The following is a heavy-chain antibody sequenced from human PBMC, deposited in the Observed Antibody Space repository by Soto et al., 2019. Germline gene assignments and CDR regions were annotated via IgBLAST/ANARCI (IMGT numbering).Heavy chain of an antibody. CDR2: IIPIFGTA. CDR1: GGTFSSYA. J-gene: IGHJ4*02. V-gene: IGHV1-69*13. CDR3: ARDRREMATIKAFDY. D-gene: IGHD5-12*01. Sequence: GASVNFSCNASGGTFSSYAISWVRQAPGQGLEWMGGIIPIFGTANYAQKFQGRVTITADESTSTAYMELSSLRSEDTAVYYCARDRREMATIKAFDYWGQGTLVTVSS.